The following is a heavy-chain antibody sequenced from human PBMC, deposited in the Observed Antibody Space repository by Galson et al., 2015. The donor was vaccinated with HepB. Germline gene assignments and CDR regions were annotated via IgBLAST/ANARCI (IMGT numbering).Heavy chain of an antibody. CDR1: GFTFRTYA. Sequence: SLRLSCAASGFTFRTYAMHWVRQTPGKGLEWVAVLSFDGSTKYYPDSLQGRFSISRDNSKNTLWLQMNSLRVEDSAMYYCARSGRAAVDSNWCDPWGQGTLVIVSS. D-gene: IGHD6-13*01. V-gene: IGHV3-30-3*01. CDR2: LSFDGSTK. CDR3: ARSGRAAVDSNWCDP. J-gene: IGHJ5*02.